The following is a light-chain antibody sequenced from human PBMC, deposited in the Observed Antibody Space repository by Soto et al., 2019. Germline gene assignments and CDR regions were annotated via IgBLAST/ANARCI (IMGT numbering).Light chain of an antibody. J-gene: IGKJ2*03. CDR3: QQYNSYPYS. CDR2: KAS. Sequence: IQMTQSPSTLSASVGDRVSITCRASQTIFSWLAWYQQKPGKVPNLLIYKASSLESGVPSRYSGSGSGTEFTLTISGLQPDDFAAYYCQQYNSYPYSFGQGTKLEIK. V-gene: IGKV1-5*03. CDR1: QTIFSW.